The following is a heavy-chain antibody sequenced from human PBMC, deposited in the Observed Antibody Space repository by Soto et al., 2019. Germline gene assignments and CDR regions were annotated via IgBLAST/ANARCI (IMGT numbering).Heavy chain of an antibody. D-gene: IGHD3-16*01. CDR3: AKLAPFGRRGFHFDY. J-gene: IGHJ4*02. Sequence: GGSLRLSCAVSGFPFRSSPMSWVRRAPGKGLEWVSGINGGDDSEHYVDSVRGRFTIIRDNSKNTLYLQMDSLRAEDTAVYYCAKLAPFGRRGFHFDYWGQGTLVTVSS. CDR2: INGGDDSE. CDR1: GFPFRSSP. V-gene: IGHV3-23*01.